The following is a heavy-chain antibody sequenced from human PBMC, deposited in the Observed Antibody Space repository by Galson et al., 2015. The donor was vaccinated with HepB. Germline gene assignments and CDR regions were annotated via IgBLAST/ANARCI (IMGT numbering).Heavy chain of an antibody. CDR2: INPNSGGT. D-gene: IGHD1-26*01. Sequence: SVKASCKASGYTFTGYYMHWVRQAPGQGLEWMGWINPNSGGTNYAQKFQGRVTMTRDTSISTAYMELSRLRSDDTAVYYCTRDLGVYSGSYFMPFDYWAREPWSPSPQ. V-gene: IGHV1-2*02. CDR3: TRDLGVYSGSYFMPFDY. CDR1: GYTFTGYY. J-gene: IGHJ4*02.